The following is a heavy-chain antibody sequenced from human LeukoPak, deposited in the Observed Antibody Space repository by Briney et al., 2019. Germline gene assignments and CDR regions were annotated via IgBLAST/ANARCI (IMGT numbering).Heavy chain of an antibody. Sequence: PGGSLRLSCAASGFTFISYAMTWVRQAPGKGLEWVSAISAGGGTILYADSVKGRFTISRDSSKNTLYLQMNSLRAEDTAVYYCANLGNWNDVRDYWGQGTLVTVSS. J-gene: IGHJ4*02. CDR3: ANLGNWNDVRDY. V-gene: IGHV3-23*01. D-gene: IGHD1-20*01. CDR1: GFTFISYA. CDR2: ISAGGGTI.